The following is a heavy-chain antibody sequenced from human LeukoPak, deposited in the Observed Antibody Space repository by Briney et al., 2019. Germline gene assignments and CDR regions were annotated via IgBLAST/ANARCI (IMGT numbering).Heavy chain of an antibody. D-gene: IGHD6-19*01. Sequence: SETLSLTCTVSGGSISSYYWSWIRQPPGKGLEWIGYIYYSGSTNYNPSLKSRVTISVDTSKNQFSLKLSSVTAADTAVYYCARDHKPRAVAGTGYFDLWGRGTLVTVSS. J-gene: IGHJ2*01. V-gene: IGHV4-59*01. CDR2: IYYSGST. CDR3: ARDHKPRAVAGTGYFDL. CDR1: GGSISSYY.